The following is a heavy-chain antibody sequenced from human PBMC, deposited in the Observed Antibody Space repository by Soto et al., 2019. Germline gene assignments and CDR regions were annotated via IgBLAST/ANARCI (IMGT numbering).Heavy chain of an antibody. Sequence: EVQLLESGGGLVQPGGSLRLSCAASGFTFSSYAMSWVRQAPGKGLEWVSAISGSGGSTYYADSVKGRFTISRDTSKNTLYLQMNSLRGEDTAVYYCARDGYCGSDCYLNGMDVWGQGTTVTVSS. CDR1: GFTFSSYA. J-gene: IGHJ6*02. CDR2: ISGSGGST. CDR3: ARDGYCGSDCYLNGMDV. V-gene: IGHV3-23*01. D-gene: IGHD2-21*02.